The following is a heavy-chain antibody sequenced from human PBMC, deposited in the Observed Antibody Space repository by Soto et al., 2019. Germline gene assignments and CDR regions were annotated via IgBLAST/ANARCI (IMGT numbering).Heavy chain of an antibody. J-gene: IGHJ2*01. D-gene: IGHD6-19*01. Sequence: SVKVSCKASGGTFSSYTISWVRQAPGQGLEWMGRIIPSIGITNYAQKFQGRVTITTDTSTSTVYMELSSLTSEDTAVYYCAKVGRSAVADWFFDLWGRGTLVTVSS. CDR3: AKVGRSAVADWFFDL. CDR2: IIPSIGIT. V-gene: IGHV1-69*02. CDR1: GGTFSSYT.